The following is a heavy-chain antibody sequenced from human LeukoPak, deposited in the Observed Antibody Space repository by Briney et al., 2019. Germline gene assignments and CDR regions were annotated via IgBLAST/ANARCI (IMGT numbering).Heavy chain of an antibody. D-gene: IGHD3-10*01. CDR3: AKDRIVGVISGIDY. J-gene: IGHJ4*02. CDR2: INSDGSST. CDR1: GFTFSSYW. Sequence: GGSLRLSCAASGFTFSSYWMHWVRQAPGKGLVWVSRINSDGSSTSYADSVKGRFTISRDNPQNTLYLLMNSLRAEDTAMYYCAKDRIVGVISGIDYWGQGTLVTVSS. V-gene: IGHV3-74*01.